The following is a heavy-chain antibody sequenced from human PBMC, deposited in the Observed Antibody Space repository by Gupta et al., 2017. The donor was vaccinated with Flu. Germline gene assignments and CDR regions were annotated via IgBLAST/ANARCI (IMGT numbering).Heavy chain of an antibody. V-gene: IGHV3-23*01. D-gene: IGHD3-16*02. Sequence: APGKGLEWVSAISGSGGSTYYADSVKGRFTISRDNSKNTLYLQMNSLRAEDTAVYYCAKERSGITFGGVIVEWGQGTLVTVSS. CDR2: ISGSGGST. J-gene: IGHJ4*02. CDR3: AKERSGITFGGVIVE.